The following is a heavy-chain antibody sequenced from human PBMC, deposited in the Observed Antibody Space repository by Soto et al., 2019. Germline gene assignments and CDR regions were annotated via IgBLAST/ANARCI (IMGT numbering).Heavy chain of an antibody. V-gene: IGHV1-46*01. CDR2: INPDGGGT. CDR3: AAGRNFLSMEV. D-gene: IGHD4-4*01. J-gene: IGHJ6*02. CDR1: GYTFTSYY. Sequence: QVQLVQSGAEVKKPGASVKVSCKASGYTFTSYYMHWVRLAPGQGLEWMGIINPDGGGTSYAQQFQGRVIMTRDTSTSTVYMEMSSLRAEDTAVYYCAAGRNFLSMEVWGQGTTVTVSS.